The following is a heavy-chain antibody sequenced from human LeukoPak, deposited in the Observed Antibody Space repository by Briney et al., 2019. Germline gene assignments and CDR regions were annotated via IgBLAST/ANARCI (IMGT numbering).Heavy chain of an antibody. CDR1: GFTISSYW. CDR3: ARDFGHCSSTSCFYFDY. CDR2: INSDGSST. V-gene: IGHV3-74*01. D-gene: IGHD2-2*01. J-gene: IGHJ4*02. Sequence: GGSLRLSCAASGFTISSYWMHWVRQAPGKGLVWVSRINSDGSSTSYADSVKGRFTISRDNAKNTLYLQMNSLRAEDTAVYYCARDFGHCSSTSCFYFDYWGQGTLVTVSS.